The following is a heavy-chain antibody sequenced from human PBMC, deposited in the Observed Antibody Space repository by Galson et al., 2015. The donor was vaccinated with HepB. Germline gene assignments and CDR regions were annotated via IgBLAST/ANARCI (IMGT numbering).Heavy chain of an antibody. Sequence: SVKVSCKASGYTFTSYAMHWVRQAPGQRLEWMGWINAGNGNTKYSQKFQGRVTITRDTSASTAYMELSSLRSEDTAVYYCARHPRHAGGSWYGGFDYWGQGALVTVST. D-gene: IGHD6-13*01. CDR2: INAGNGNT. CDR3: ARHPRHAGGSWYGGFDY. CDR1: GYTFTSYA. J-gene: IGHJ4*02. V-gene: IGHV1-3*01.